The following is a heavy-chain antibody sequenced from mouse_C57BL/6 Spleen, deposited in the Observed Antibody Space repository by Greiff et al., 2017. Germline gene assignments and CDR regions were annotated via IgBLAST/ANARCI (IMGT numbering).Heavy chain of an antibody. D-gene: IGHD1-1*01. Sequence: QVQLKQSGAELVRPGASVTLSCKASGYTFTDYEMHWVKQTPVHGLEWIGAIDPETGGTAYNQKFKGKAILTADKSSSTAYMELRSLTSEDSAVYYCTSPLLGYFDVWGTGTTVTVSS. CDR2: IDPETGGT. V-gene: IGHV1-15*01. CDR3: TSPLLGYFDV. CDR1: GYTFTDYE. J-gene: IGHJ1*03.